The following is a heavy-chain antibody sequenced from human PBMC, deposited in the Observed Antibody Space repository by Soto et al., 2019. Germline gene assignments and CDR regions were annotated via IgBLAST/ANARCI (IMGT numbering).Heavy chain of an antibody. V-gene: IGHV4-31*03. Sequence: PSETLSLTCTVSGGSISSGGYYWSWIRQHPGKGLEWIGYIYYSGSTYYNPSLKSRVTISVDTSKNQFSLKLSSVTAADPAVYYCAKNRDDNSGSSYFDYWGQGTLVTVSP. J-gene: IGHJ4*02. CDR2: IYYSGST. D-gene: IGHD3-22*01. CDR1: GGSISSGGYY. CDR3: AKNRDDNSGSSYFDY.